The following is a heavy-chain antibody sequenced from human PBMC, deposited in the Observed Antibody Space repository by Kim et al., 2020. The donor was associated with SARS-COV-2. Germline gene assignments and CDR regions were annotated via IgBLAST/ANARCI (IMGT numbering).Heavy chain of an antibody. CDR1: GFTFSSYA. D-gene: IGHD3-22*01. J-gene: IGHJ4*02. CDR3: ARGRTYYYDSSGYA. Sequence: GGSLRLSCAASGFTFSSYAMHWVRQAPGKGLEWVAVISYDGSNKYYADSVKGRFTISRDNSKNTLYLQMNSLRAEDTAVYYCARGRTYYYDSSGYAWGQGTLVTVSS. CDR2: ISYDGSNK. V-gene: IGHV3-30*04.